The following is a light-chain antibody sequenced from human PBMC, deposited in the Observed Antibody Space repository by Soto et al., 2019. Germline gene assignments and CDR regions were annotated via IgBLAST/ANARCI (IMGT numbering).Light chain of an antibody. CDR1: QGISDL. CDR2: AAS. CDR3: QKYDSAPDT. J-gene: IGKJ3*01. Sequence: DIQMTQSPSSLSASVGDRVTITCRASQGISDLLAWYQQKPGEAPMLLIFAASTLQSGVPPRFSGSGSGTDFTLTITSLQPEDVATYYCQKYDSAPDTFGPGTKVDLK. V-gene: IGKV1-27*01.